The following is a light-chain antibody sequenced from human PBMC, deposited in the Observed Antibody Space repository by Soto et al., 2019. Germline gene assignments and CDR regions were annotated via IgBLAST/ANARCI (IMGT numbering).Light chain of an antibody. V-gene: IGKV3-15*01. CDR1: QSVTNN. CDR3: QHYNSYSEA. Sequence: EIVMTHSPATLSVSPWEIATLSCRASQSVTNNLAWYQHKPGQAPRLLIYGASTRATGIPARFSGSGSGTEFTLTISSLQPDDFAAYYCQHYNSYSEAFGQGTKVDIK. J-gene: IGKJ1*01. CDR2: GAS.